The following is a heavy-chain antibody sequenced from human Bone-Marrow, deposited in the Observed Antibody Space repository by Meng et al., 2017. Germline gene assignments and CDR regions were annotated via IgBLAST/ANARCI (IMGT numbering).Heavy chain of an antibody. CDR1: GGSTTSTSYY. Sequence: QLQLQESGPGLVKPSETLSLTCTVSGGSTTSTSYYWDWLRQSPAKGLEWIGTIGYSGTIVYNPSLSSRVTMTLDTSKNQFSLKLSSVTAPDTAVYYCARRVHDGTGHHYFDSWGQGTLVTVSS. D-gene: IGHD1-7*01. CDR3: ARRVHDGTGHHYFDS. V-gene: IGHV4-39*01. CDR2: IGYSGTI. J-gene: IGHJ4*02.